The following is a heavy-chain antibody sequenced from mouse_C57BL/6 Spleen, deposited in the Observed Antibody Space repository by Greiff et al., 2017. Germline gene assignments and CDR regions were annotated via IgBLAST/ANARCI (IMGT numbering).Heavy chain of an antibody. V-gene: IGHV5-6*01. D-gene: IGHD4-1*01. J-gene: IGHJ2*01. CDR2: ISSGGSYT. CDR1: GFTFSSYG. CDR3: ARHGTNWDYFDY. Sequence: VQLKESGGDLVKPGGSLKLSCAASGFTFSSYGMSWVRQTPDKRLAWVATISSGGSYTYYPDSVKGRFTISRDNAKNTLYLQMSSLKSEDTAMYYCARHGTNWDYFDYWGQGTTLTVSS.